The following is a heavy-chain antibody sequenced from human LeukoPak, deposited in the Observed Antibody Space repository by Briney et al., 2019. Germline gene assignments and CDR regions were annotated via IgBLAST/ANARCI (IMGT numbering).Heavy chain of an antibody. J-gene: IGHJ4*02. CDR3: AGDWGDYRDYVGNC. V-gene: IGHV3-30*09. D-gene: IGHD4-17*01. CDR1: GFPANTYA. CDR2: LSYDESNQ. Sequence: HPGGSLRLSCAASGFPANTYAFLWVRPAPGKGLEWGAVLSYDESNQNYAESVKDRFAISRDNSNNTLYLQMDSLRVEDKAVYYCAGDWGDYRDYVGNCWGQGTRVTVSS.